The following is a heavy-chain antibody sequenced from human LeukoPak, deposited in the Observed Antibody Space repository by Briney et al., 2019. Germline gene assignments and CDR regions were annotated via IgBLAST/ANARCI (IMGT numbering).Heavy chain of an antibody. J-gene: IGHJ4*02. V-gene: IGHV3-30*18. CDR1: GFTFSSYG. CDR3: AKGSSGYGADY. CDR2: ISYDGSNK. Sequence: GRSLRLSCAASGFTFSSYGMHWVRQAPGKGLEWVAVISYDGSNKYYADSVKGRFTISRDNSKNTLYLQMNSLRAEDTAVYYWAKGSSGYGADYWGQGTLVTVSS. D-gene: IGHD3-22*01.